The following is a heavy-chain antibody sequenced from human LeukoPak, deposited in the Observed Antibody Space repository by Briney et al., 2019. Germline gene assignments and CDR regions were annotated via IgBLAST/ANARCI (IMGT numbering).Heavy chain of an antibody. CDR1: GGSISSSNW. CDR2: VYHSGST. Sequence: SETLSLTCAVSGGSISSSNWWSWVRQPPGKGLEWIGEVYHSGSTNYNPSLKSRVAISVDKSKNQFSLKLSSVTAADTAVYYCARAGDSPAFDIWGQGTMVTVSS. V-gene: IGHV4-4*02. CDR3: ARAGDSPAFDI. D-gene: IGHD3-16*01. J-gene: IGHJ3*02.